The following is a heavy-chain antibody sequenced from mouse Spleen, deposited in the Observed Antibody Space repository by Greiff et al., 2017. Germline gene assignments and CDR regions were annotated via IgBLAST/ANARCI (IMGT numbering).Heavy chain of an antibody. CDR2: ISSGGSYT. J-gene: IGHJ1*01. CDR3: TRGGLRQDFDV. CDR1: GFTFSSYT. Sequence: EVQGVESGGGLVKPGGSLKLSCAASGFTFSSYTMSWVRQTPEKRLEWVATISSGGSYTYYPDSVKGRFTISRDNAKNTLYLQMSSLKSEDTAMYYCTRGGLRQDFDVWGAGTTVTVSS. D-gene: IGHD2-2*01. V-gene: IGHV5-6-4*01.